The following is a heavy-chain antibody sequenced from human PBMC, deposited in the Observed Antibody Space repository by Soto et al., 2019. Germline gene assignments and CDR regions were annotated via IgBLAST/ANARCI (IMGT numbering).Heavy chain of an antibody. D-gene: IGHD2-8*02. CDR3: VTGPKLDY. CDR2: INPNSGAT. J-gene: IGHJ4*02. Sequence: QVQLVQSGAEVKKPGASVKVSCKASGYTFIGHYMHWVRQAPGQGLEWMGWINPNSGATKYAQKFQGWVTMTRDTSINTAYIEVSRLRSDDTAVYYCVTGPKLDYWGQGTLVTVSS. V-gene: IGHV1-2*04. CDR1: GYTFIGHY.